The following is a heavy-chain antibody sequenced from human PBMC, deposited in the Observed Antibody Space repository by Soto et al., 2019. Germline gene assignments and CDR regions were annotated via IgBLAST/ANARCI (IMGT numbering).Heavy chain of an antibody. J-gene: IGHJ6*02. Sequence: QVQLVQSGAEVKKPVASVKVSCKASGYTFTGYRISWVRQAPGQGLEWMGWISAYNGNTNYAQKLQGRVTMTTDTSTSTAYMELRSLRSDDTSVYYCARDFTGPAAFTHYSGMDVWGQAPTLTVSS. V-gene: IGHV1-18*01. CDR1: GYTFTGYR. D-gene: IGHD2-2*01. CDR3: ARDFTGPAAFTHYSGMDV. CDR2: ISAYNGNT.